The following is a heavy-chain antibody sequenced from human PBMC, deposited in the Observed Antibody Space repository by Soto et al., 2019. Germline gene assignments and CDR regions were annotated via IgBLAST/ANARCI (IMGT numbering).Heavy chain of an antibody. CDR1: GASINNSY. CDR2: MYDSGSI. J-gene: IGHJ4*02. D-gene: IGHD6-13*01. V-gene: IGHV4-59*01. Sequence: QVQLQESGPGLVKPSETLYLTCTVSGASINNSYWSWIRQPPGKGLEWIAYMYDSGSINYNPSLKGRVTIAVDTSKSQFSLQLSSVTAADTAVYYCAREGDRSIAAAGFEYWGPGTVVTVSS. CDR3: AREGDRSIAAAGFEY.